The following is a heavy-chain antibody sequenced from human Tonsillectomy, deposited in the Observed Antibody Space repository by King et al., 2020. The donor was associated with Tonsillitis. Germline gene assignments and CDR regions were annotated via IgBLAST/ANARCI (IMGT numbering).Heavy chain of an antibody. D-gene: IGHD3-3*01. CDR2: ISSSSRTI. V-gene: IGHV3-48*01. J-gene: IGHJ5*02. Sequence: VQLVESGGGLVQPGGSLRLSCAASGFTFSSYNMNWVRQAPGKGLEWVSFISSSSRTIYYADSVKGRFTISRDNAKNSLYLQMNSLKAENTAVYYCARDRRAIFGVALPFDPWGQGTLVTVSS. CDR3: ARDRRAIFGVALPFDP. CDR1: GFTFSSYN.